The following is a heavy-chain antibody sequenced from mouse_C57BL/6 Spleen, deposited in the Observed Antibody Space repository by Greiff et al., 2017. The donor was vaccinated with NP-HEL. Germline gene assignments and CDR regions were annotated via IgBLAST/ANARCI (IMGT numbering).Heavy chain of an antibody. Sequence: EVQGVESGGGLVKPGGSLKLSCAASGFTFSSYAMSWVRQTPEKRLEWVATISDGGSYTYYPDNVKGRFTISRDNAKNNLYLQMSHLKSEDTAMYYCARDNYGSSWFAYWGQGTLVTVSA. D-gene: IGHD1-1*01. CDR1: GFTFSSYA. V-gene: IGHV5-4*01. CDR2: ISDGGSYT. J-gene: IGHJ3*01. CDR3: ARDNYGSSWFAY.